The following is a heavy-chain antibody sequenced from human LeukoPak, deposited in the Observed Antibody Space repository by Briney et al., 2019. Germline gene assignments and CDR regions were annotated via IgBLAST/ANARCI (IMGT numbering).Heavy chain of an antibody. CDR3: ARVHGYPYNVVTPFRYYFDY. D-gene: IGHD4-23*01. CDR1: CGSFSGYY. CDR2: INHSGCT. V-gene: IGHV4-34*01. J-gene: IGHJ4*02. Sequence: SETLSNTVAVNCGSFSGYYWSLIRQPPGKGLPWIWEINHSGCTNYSPSLKRRVTISLDTTKNQFSLKLSSVTAADTAVYYCARVHGYPYNVVTPFRYYFDYWGQGTLVTVSS.